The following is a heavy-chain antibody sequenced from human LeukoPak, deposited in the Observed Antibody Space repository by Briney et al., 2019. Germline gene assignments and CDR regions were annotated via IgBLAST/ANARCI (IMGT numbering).Heavy chain of an antibody. V-gene: IGHV3-23*01. D-gene: IGHD1-26*01. Sequence: GGSLRLSCAASGFTFNSYAMSWVRQAPGKGLEWVSTISGIGGSTYYADSVKGRFTISRDNSKNTLYLQMNSLRAEDTAVYYCAKTQEEWGLPILYYFDYWGQGTLVTVSS. CDR2: ISGIGGST. CDR1: GFTFNSYA. J-gene: IGHJ4*02. CDR3: AKTQEEWGLPILYYFDY.